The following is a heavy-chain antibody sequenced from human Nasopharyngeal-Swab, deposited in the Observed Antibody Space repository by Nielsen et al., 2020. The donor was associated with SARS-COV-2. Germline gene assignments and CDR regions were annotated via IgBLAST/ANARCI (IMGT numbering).Heavy chain of an antibody. D-gene: IGHD3-3*01. Sequence: WMRRPPGKGLEWVALISYDGNENYYADSLKGRFTISRDNAKHALYLQVNSLRSEDTAVYYCAFGAFYFDHWGQGTLVTVSS. CDR2: ISYDGNEN. J-gene: IGHJ4*02. CDR3: AFGAFYFDH. V-gene: IGHV3-30*03.